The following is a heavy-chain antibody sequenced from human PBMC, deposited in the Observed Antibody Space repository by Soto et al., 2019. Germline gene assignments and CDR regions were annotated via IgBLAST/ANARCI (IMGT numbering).Heavy chain of an antibody. Sequence: GSLRLSCAASGFTVSSHYMSWVRQGPGKGLEWVALIYSGGGTDYADSVKGRITISRDNSKNTLYLQMNSLRAEDTAVYYCARTTGLWYFDLWGRGILVTVSS. CDR3: ARTTGLWYFDL. CDR1: GFTVSSHY. V-gene: IGHV3-53*01. CDR2: IYSGGGT. J-gene: IGHJ2*01. D-gene: IGHD1-1*01.